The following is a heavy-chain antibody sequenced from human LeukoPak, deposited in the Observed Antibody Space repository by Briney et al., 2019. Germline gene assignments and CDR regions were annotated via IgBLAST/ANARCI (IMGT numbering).Heavy chain of an antibody. V-gene: IGHV1-46*01. CDR1: GWTFSRQY. D-gene: IGHD2-2*01. Sequence: ASVKVSCKASGWTFSRQYMHWVRRAPGQGLEWMGIINPGGGSTNYAQKFQGRVTMTRDTSTSTVYMELSSLRPDDTAVYYCAREGQPAAIESPHYGMDVWGQGTTVTVSS. CDR2: INPGGGST. CDR3: AREGQPAAIESPHYGMDV. J-gene: IGHJ6*02.